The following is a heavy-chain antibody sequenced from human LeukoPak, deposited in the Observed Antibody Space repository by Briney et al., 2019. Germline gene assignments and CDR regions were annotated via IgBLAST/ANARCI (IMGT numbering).Heavy chain of an antibody. V-gene: IGHV4-59*11. CDR3: ARDRGDPNWFDP. CDR1: GGSISGHY. Sequence: SETLSLTCTVSGGSISGHYWSWIRQPPGKGLEWIGYIYYSGSTNYNPSLKSRVTISVDTSKNQFSLKLSSVTAADTAVYYCARDRGDPNWFDPWGQGTLVTVSS. CDR2: IYYSGST. D-gene: IGHD3-10*01. J-gene: IGHJ5*02.